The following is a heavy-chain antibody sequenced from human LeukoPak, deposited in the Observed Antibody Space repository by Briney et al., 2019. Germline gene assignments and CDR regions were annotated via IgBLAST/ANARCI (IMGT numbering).Heavy chain of an antibody. CDR1: GFTFSNYW. CDR3: ARGRGGTYYS. J-gene: IGHJ4*02. V-gene: IGHV3-74*01. Sequence: GGSLRLSCAASGFTFSNYWMHWVRQAPGKGRVWVSRINTDGSGTNYADSVEGRFTISRDNARNTLHLQMNSLRADDTAVYYCARGRGGTYYSWGQGTLVTVSS. D-gene: IGHD2-15*01. CDR2: INTDGSGT.